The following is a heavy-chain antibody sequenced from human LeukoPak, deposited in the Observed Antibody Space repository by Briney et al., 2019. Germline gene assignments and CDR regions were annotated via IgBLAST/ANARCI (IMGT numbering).Heavy chain of an antibody. CDR1: GYTLTELS. D-gene: IGHD2-21*01. Sequence: GASVKVSCKVSGYTLTELSMHWVRQAPGKGLEWMGGFDPEDGETIYAQKFQGRVTMTEDTSTDTAYMELSSLGSEDTAVYYCATGDIVGASWFDPWGQGTLVTVSS. V-gene: IGHV1-24*01. CDR2: FDPEDGET. J-gene: IGHJ5*02. CDR3: ATGDIVGASWFDP.